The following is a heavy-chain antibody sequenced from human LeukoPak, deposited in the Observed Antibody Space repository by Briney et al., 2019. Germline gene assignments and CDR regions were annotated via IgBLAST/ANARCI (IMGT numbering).Heavy chain of an antibody. V-gene: IGHV1-46*01. CDR2: INPSGGST. CDR3: ARQVGYYGSGSYSSYPDH. Sequence: PMASVKVSCKASGYTFTSYYMHWVRQAPGQGLEWMGIINPSGGSTSYAQKFQGRVTMTRDTSTSTVYMELSSLRSEDTAVYYCARQVGYYGSGSYSSYPDHWGQGTLVTVSS. CDR1: GYTFTSYY. J-gene: IGHJ4*02. D-gene: IGHD3-10*01.